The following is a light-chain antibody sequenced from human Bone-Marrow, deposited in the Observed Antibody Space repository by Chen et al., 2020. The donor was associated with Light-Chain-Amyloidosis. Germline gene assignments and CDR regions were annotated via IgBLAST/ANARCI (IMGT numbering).Light chain of an antibody. CDR3: QQFYGDQWT. CDR2: DAY. CDR1: QAIARS. V-gene: IGKV1-NL1*01. J-gene: IGKJ1*01. Sequence: DIQMTQSPSSLSASVGDTVSISCRASQAIARSLAWYQQKPGRAPELLVYDAYALKSGVPSRFSGSGSGTHYILTITSLQPEDFATYHCQQFYGDQWTFGQGTKVEIK.